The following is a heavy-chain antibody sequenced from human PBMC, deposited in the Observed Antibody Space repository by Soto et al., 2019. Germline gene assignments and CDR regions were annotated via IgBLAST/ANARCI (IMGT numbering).Heavy chain of an antibody. D-gene: IGHD6-13*01. J-gene: IGHJ5*02. CDR1: GFTFISYG. CDR2: ISYDGSNK. V-gene: IGHV3-30*18. CDR3: AKDRAAAGGKPYNWFDP. Sequence: GGSLRLSCAASGFTFISYGMHWGRQAPGKGLEWVAVISYDGSNKYYADSVKGRFTISRDNSKNTLYLQMNSLRAEDTAVYYCAKDRAAAGGKPYNWFDPWGQGTLVTVSS.